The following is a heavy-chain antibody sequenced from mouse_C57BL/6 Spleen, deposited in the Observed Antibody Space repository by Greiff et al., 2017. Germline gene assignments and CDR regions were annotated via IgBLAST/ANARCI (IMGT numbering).Heavy chain of an antibody. D-gene: IGHD1-1*01. CDR3: ARHKGTTVFDY. Sequence: VKLQESGAELVKPGASVKLSCKVSGYTLTAYTIHWVKQRPGQGLEWIGWFYPGSGSIKYNEKFKCKATFTADKSTSTVYMELIRVTSEDSAVYVCARHKGTTVFDYWGQGTTLTVSS. V-gene: IGHV1-62-2*01. CDR1: GYTLTAYT. CDR2: FYPGSGSI. J-gene: IGHJ2*01.